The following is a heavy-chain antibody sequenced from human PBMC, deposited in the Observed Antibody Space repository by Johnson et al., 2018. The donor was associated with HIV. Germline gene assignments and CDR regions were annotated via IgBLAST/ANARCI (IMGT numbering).Heavy chain of an antibody. CDR1: PIIFTNTW. CDR2: IKSEADGGTT. V-gene: IGHV3-15*01. Sequence: VQLVESGGGLVRPGGSLRLSCAVSPIIFTNTWMTWVRQAPGKGLEWVGRIKSEADGGTTDYGAPVKGRFTISRDDSKNRMYLQMNSLKSEDTAVYYCTTDSEGHFFDIWGQGTMVTVSS. D-gene: IGHD3-3*02. CDR3: TTDSEGHFFDI. J-gene: IGHJ3*02.